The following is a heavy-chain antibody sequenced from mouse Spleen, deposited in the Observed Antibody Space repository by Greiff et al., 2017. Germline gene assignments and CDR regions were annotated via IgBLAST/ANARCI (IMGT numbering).Heavy chain of an antibody. CDR2: ISYSGST. V-gene: IGHV3-2*02. CDR1: GYSITSDYA. CDR3: ARPTGTWGASFAY. D-gene: IGHD4-1*02. Sequence: EVKLMESGPGLVKPSQSLSLTCTVTGYSITSDYAWNWIRQFPGNKLEWMGYISYSGSTSYNPSLKSRISITRDTSKNQFFLQLNSVTTEDTATYYCARPTGTWGASFAYWGQGTLVTVSA. J-gene: IGHJ3*01.